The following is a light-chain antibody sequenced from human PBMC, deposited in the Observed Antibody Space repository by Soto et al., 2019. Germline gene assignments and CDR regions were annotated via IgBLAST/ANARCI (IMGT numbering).Light chain of an antibody. CDR1: QSVSGY. Sequence: EIVLTQSPATLSLCPGERATLSCRASQSVSGYLAWYQQKPGQAPRPLIYDASKRATGIPARFSGSGFGTDFTLTISSLEPEDFAVYYCQQRSKWRTFGHRTKVDIK. J-gene: IGKJ1*01. CDR2: DAS. V-gene: IGKV3-11*01. CDR3: QQRSKWRT.